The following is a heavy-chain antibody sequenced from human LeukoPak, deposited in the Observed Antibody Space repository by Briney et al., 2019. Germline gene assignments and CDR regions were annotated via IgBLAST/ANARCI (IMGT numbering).Heavy chain of an antibody. CDR2: IIPIFGTA. D-gene: IGHD2-2*01. V-gene: IGHV1-69*13. CDR3: ARVEPAAPGILFDI. J-gene: IGHJ3*02. CDR1: GGTFSSYA. Sequence: ASVKVSCKASGGTFSSYAISWVRQAPGQGLEWMGGIIPIFGTANYAQKFQGRVTITADESTSTAYMELSSLRSEDTAVYYCARVEPAAPGILFDIWGQGTMVTVSS.